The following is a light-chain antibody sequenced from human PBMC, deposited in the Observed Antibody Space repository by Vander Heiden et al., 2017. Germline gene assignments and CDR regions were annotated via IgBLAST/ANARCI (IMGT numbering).Light chain of an antibody. CDR1: QSISSY. Sequence: SPSSLSAAVGDRVTITCRASQSISSYLNWYQQKPGKAPKLLIYAASSLQSGVPSRFSGSGSGTDFTLTISSLQPEDFATYYCQQSYSTPYTFGQGTKLEIK. J-gene: IGKJ2*01. CDR2: AAS. V-gene: IGKV1-39*01. CDR3: QQSYSTPYT.